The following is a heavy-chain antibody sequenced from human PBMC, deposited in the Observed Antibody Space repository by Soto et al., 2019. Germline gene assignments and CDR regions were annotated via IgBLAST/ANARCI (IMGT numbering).Heavy chain of an antibody. D-gene: IGHD6-19*01. CDR3: ARAQQWLGRSHFDY. CDR1: GGSVSSSSYY. V-gene: IGHV4-39*07. CDR2: INHSGST. Sequence: SETLSLTCTVSGGSVSSSSYYWSWIRQPPGKGLEWIGEINHSGSTNYNPSLKSRVTISVDTSKNQFSLKLSSVTAADTAVYYCARAQQWLGRSHFDYWGQGTLVTVSS. J-gene: IGHJ4*02.